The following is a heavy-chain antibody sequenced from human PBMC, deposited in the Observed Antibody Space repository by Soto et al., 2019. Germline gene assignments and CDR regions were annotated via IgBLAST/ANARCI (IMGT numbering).Heavy chain of an antibody. J-gene: IGHJ4*02. CDR1: GGSISSSTHY. Sequence: PSETLSLTCTVSGGSISSSTHYWGWIRQSPGKGLEWIGSMYYNGNMYYNPSLKSRVTISVDTSKNQFSLDLTSVTAADTAVYYCARRKGYDSTTYYFDYWGQGTLVTVSS. V-gene: IGHV4-39*01. CDR2: MYYNGNM. CDR3: ARRKGYDSTTYYFDY. D-gene: IGHD3-22*01.